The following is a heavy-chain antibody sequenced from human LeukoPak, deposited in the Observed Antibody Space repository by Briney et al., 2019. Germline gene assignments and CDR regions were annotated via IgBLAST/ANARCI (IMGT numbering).Heavy chain of an antibody. CDR3: ARNILFAFDI. CDR1: GFIFSSYA. D-gene: IGHD2/OR15-2a*01. V-gene: IGHV3-23*01. J-gene: IGHJ3*02. Sequence: GGSLRLSCAASGFIFSSYAMSWLRQAPGKGLEWVSRISGSGGSTSYADSVKGRFTISRDNSKNTLYLQVNSLRAEDTAMYYCARNILFAFDIWGQGTMVTVSS. CDR2: ISGSGGST.